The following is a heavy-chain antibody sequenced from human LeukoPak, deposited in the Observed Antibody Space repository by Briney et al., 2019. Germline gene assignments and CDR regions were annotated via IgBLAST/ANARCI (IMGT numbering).Heavy chain of an antibody. V-gene: IGHV1-8*03. CDR2: MNPNSGNT. Sequence: ASVNVSCKASGYTFTSYDINWVRHATGQGLEWMGWMNPNSGNTGYAQKFQGRVTITRNTSISTAYMELSSLRSEDTAVYYCARGGVGIAAAGDFDYWGQGTLVTVSS. CDR3: ARGGVGIAAAGDFDY. CDR1: GYTFTSYD. D-gene: IGHD6-13*01. J-gene: IGHJ4*02.